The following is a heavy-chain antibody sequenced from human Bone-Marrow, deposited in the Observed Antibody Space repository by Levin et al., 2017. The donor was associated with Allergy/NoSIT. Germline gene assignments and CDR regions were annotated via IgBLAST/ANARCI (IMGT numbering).Heavy chain of an antibody. CDR2: FYYRGST. Sequence: PSETLSLTCTVSGASITSDGHYYIWIRQHPGKGLEWLGYFYYRGSTYYNPSLKGRVDIAVDTSKNQLSLKLTSVTAADTAVYYCARGDFNAGSIGYWGQGSLVTVSS. V-gene: IGHV4-31*03. J-gene: IGHJ4*02. CDR3: ARGDFNAGSIGY. D-gene: IGHD3-10*01. CDR1: GASITSDGHY.